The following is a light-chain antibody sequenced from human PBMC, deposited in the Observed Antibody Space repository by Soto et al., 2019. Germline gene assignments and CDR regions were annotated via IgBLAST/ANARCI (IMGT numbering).Light chain of an antibody. CDR3: QQSYSSPFT. J-gene: IGKJ3*01. CDR2: AAS. CDR1: QPIDTS. V-gene: IGKV1-39*01. Sequence: DIQMTQAPSSPSASVGDRVTITCRASQPIDTSLNWHQQKPGNAPRLLIYAASSLQSGVPLRFSGSGSGTDFTLTISSLQPEDFATYYCQQSYSSPFTFGPGTTVDIK.